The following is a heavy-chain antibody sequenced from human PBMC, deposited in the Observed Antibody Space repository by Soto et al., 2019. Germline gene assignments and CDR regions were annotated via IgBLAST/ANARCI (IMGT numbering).Heavy chain of an antibody. J-gene: IGHJ4*02. CDR3: VIVVAIPGYPDN. Sequence: QVQLVQSGAEVRQPASSVKVSCKTSGATFSSYAITWVRQAPGQGLEWMGGIVPTVDTSTYAQKFQGRVTITADKFTNTVDMELSSLRSDDTAVYYCVIVVAIPGYPDNWGQGTLVTVSS. CDR2: IVPTVDTS. D-gene: IGHD5-12*01. V-gene: IGHV1-69*14. CDR1: GATFSSYA.